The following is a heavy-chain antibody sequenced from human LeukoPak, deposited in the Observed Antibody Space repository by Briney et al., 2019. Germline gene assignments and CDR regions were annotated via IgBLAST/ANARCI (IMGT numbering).Heavy chain of an antibody. CDR2: INPNSGGT. CDR3: ARDRVATASRRYYFDY. CDR1: GYTFTGYY. D-gene: IGHD4-23*01. J-gene: IGHJ4*02. V-gene: IGHV1-2*02. Sequence: ASVKVSCKASGYTFTGYYMHWVRQAPGQGLEWMGWINPNSGGTNYAQKFQGRVTMTRDTSISTAYMELSRLRSDDTAVYYCARDRVATASRRYYFDYWGQGTLVTVSS.